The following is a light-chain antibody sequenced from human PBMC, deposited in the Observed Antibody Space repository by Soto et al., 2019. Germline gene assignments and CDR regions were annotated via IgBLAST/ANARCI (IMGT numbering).Light chain of an antibody. Sequence: DIQMTQSPSTLSASVGDRVSITCRASQSIGAYLAWYHQKPGKAPRVLMYDVSTLESGVPSRFSGSGSGTEFTLTISSPQPDDFGNYYCQEYNSIATFGQGTKLEIK. V-gene: IGKV1-5*01. CDR2: DVS. CDR1: QSIGAY. J-gene: IGKJ2*01. CDR3: QEYNSIAT.